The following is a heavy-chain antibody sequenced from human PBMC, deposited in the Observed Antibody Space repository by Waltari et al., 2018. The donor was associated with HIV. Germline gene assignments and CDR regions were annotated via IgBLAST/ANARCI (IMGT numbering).Heavy chain of an antibody. Sequence: QLVESGGGQVQPGGSLRLSCGASGFTFSFSSYTMNWVRQAPGKGLGWVSSISMSVSFIYSADAVKGRFTISRDNAKNSLYLQMNSLRTEDTAVYYCAREDYSGYVGHGFDIWGQGTMVTVSS. V-gene: IGHV3-21*02. CDR3: AREDYSGYVGHGFDI. CDR2: ISMSVSFI. CDR1: GFTFSFSSYT. D-gene: IGHD4-4*01. J-gene: IGHJ3*02.